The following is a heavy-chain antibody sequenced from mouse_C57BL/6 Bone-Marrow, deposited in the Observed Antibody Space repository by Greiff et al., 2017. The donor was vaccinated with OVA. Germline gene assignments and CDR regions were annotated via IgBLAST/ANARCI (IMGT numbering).Heavy chain of an antibody. Sequence: EVKVVESGGGLVKPGGSLKLSCAASGFTFSDYGMHWVRQAPEKGLEWVAYISSGSSTIYYAATVKGRFTISRDNAKNTLFLQMTSLRSEDTAMYYCARRKTGTGNYAMDYWGQGTSVTVSS. V-gene: IGHV5-17*01. CDR1: GFTFSDYG. J-gene: IGHJ4*01. CDR3: ARRKTGTGNYAMDY. CDR2: ISSGSSTI. D-gene: IGHD4-1*01.